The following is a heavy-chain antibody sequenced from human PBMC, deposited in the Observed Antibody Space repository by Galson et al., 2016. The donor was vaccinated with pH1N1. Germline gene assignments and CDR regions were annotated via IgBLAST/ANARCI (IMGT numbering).Heavy chain of an antibody. D-gene: IGHD4-17*01. CDR2: INSDGSST. CDR3: ARFEYGDYVKYSDL. CDR1: GFTFSSYW. J-gene: IGHJ2*01. V-gene: IGHV3-74*01. Sequence: ASGFTFSSYWMRWVRQSPGKGLVWVSRINSDGSSTNYADSVKGRFTISRDNAKNTLYLQMNSLRAEDTAMYYCARFEYGDYVKYSDLWGRGTLVTVSS.